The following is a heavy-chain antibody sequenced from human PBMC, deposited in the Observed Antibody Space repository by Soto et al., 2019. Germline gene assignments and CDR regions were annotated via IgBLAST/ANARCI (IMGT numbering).Heavy chain of an antibody. CDR1: GFTFSSYG. J-gene: IGHJ4*02. V-gene: IGHV3-30*18. CDR2: ISYDGSNK. CDR3: AKDSGWYEFSYFDY. D-gene: IGHD6-19*01. Sequence: GGSLRLSCAASGFTFSSYGMHWVRQAPGKGLEWVAVISYDGSNKYYAGSVKGRFTISRDNSKNTLYLQMNSLRAEDTAVYYCAKDSGWYEFSYFDYWGQGTLVTVSS.